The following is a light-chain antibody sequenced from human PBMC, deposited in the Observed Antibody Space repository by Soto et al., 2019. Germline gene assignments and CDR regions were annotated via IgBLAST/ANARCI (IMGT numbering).Light chain of an antibody. Sequence: SYELTQSPSVSVSPGQTASITCSGDKLGDKFAYWYQQKPGQSPVVVIYEDRKRPSGIPERFSGSNSGNTAILTISGTQAMEEAEYFCQAWESSSLVFGGGNQVTVL. V-gene: IGLV3-1*01. CDR1: KLGDKF. J-gene: IGLJ2*01. CDR2: EDR. CDR3: QAWESSSLV.